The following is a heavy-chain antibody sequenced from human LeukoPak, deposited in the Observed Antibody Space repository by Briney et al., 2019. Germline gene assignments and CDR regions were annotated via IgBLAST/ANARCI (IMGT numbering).Heavy chain of an antibody. CDR3: ARVEVGATPHQLYYYYYMDV. CDR2: IYYSGST. CDR1: GGSISSYY. J-gene: IGHJ6*03. V-gene: IGHV4-59*01. D-gene: IGHD1-26*01. Sequence: PSETLSLTCTVSGGSISSYYWSWLRQPPGKGLEWIGYIYYSGSTNYNPSLTSRVPISVDTSKNQFSLKLSSVTAADTAVYYCARVEVGATPHQLYYYYYMDVWGKGTTVTVSS.